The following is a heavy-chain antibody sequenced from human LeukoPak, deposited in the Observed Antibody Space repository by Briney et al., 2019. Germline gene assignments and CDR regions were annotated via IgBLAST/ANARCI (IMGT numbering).Heavy chain of an antibody. Sequence: GGSLRLSCAASGFTFGTYSMNWVRQAPGKGLEWVSYISSSSNTKYYADSVKGRFTISRDNAKNPLYLQMNSLRAEDTAVYYCARIGAGSSRDYWGQGTLVTVSS. V-gene: IGHV3-48*04. CDR2: ISSSSNTK. D-gene: IGHD6-13*01. CDR3: ARIGAGSSRDY. J-gene: IGHJ4*02. CDR1: GFTFGTYS.